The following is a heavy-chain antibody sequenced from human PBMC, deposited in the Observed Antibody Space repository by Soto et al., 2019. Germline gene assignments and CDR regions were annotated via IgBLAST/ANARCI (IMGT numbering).Heavy chain of an antibody. V-gene: IGHV3-48*01. D-gene: IGHD2-2*01. J-gene: IGHJ4*02. CDR2: VSSSGTTK. CDR3: ARMSSSISPGC. CDR1: GFTFSTYS. Sequence: EVQLVESGGGLVQPGGSLRLSCAASGFTFSTYSMNWVRQAPGKGLEWVSYVSSSGTTKYYADSVKGRFTISRDNAKNSLYLQMNSLRAEDTAVYYFARMSSSISPGCWGQGTLVTVSS.